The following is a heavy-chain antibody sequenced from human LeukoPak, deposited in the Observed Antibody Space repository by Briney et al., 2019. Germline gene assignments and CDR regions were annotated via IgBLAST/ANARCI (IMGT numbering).Heavy chain of an antibody. CDR1: GDSISSYY. CDR3: ARDRQWLVDH. D-gene: IGHD6-19*01. J-gene: IGHJ5*02. V-gene: IGHV4-4*07. CDR2: VYVTGST. Sequence: SETLSLTCTVPGDSISSYYWNWIRQPAGKGLEWIGRVYVTGSTNLNPAPQSRVTMSVDTSKNQFSLKLTSVTAADTAVYYCARDRQWLVDHWGQGTLVTVSS.